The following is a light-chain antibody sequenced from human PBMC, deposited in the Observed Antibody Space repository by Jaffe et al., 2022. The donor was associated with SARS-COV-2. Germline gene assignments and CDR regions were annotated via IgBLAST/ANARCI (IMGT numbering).Light chain of an antibody. J-gene: IGLJ2*01. CDR1: ALAKQY. CDR3: QSADSSVTVI. CDR2: KDS. V-gene: IGLV3-25*03. Sequence: SYELTQPPSVSVSPGQTARITCSADALAKQYAYWYQQKPGQAPVLVIYKDSERPSGIPERFSGSSSGTTVTLTITGVQAEDEADYYCQSADSSVTVIFGGGTKLTVL.